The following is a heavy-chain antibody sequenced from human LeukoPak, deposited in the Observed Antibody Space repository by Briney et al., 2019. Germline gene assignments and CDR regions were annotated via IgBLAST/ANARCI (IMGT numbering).Heavy chain of an antibody. CDR3: ARDGRYDFWSVSWFDP. CDR2: ISYDGSNK. V-gene: IGHV3-30-3*01. CDR1: GFTFSSYA. Sequence: GRSLRLSCAASGFTFSSYAMHWVRQAPGKGLEWVAVISYDGSNKYYADSVKGRFTISRDNSKNTLYLQMNSLRAEDTAVYYCARDGRYDFWSVSWFDPWGQGTLVTVSS. D-gene: IGHD3-3*01. J-gene: IGHJ5*02.